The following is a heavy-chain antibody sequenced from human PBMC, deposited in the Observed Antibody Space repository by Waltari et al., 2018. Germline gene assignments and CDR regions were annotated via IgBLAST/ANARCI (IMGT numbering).Heavy chain of an antibody. CDR2: IYYSGTT. D-gene: IGHD2-21*01. V-gene: IGHV4-39*07. CDR3: ARGLAEHIVVVIALDPLDY. CDR1: GGSISSSSYY. J-gene: IGHJ4*02. Sequence: QLQLQESGPGLVKPSETLSLTCTVSGGSISSSSYYWGWIRQPPGKGLEWIGSIYYSGTTYYNPSLKSRVTISVDTSKNQFSLKLSSVTAADTAVYYCARGLAEHIVVVIALDPLDYWGQGTLVTVSS.